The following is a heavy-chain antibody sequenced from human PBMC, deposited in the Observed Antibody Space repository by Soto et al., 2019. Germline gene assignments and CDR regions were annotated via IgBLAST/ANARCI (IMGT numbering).Heavy chain of an antibody. CDR2: ISGSGGST. Sequence: GGSLRLSCAASGFTFSSYAMSWVRQAPGKGLEWVSAISGSGGSTYYADSVKGRFTISRDNSKNTLYPQMNSLRAEDTAVYYCGAGSGYYGMDVWGQGTTVTVSS. CDR1: GFTFSSYA. CDR3: GAGSGYYGMDV. V-gene: IGHV3-23*01. D-gene: IGHD3-10*01. J-gene: IGHJ6*02.